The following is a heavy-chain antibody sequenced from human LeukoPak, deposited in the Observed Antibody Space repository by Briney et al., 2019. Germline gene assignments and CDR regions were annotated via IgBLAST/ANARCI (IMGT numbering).Heavy chain of an antibody. CDR3: ARGDRLPGYSAPVGDY. J-gene: IGHJ4*02. D-gene: IGHD3-9*01. V-gene: IGHV1-46*01. CDR2: INPSGAGT. CDR1: GYASITYY. Sequence: GASVKVSCKASGYASITYYMHWVRQAPGQGLEWMGIINPSGAGTTYAQKLQGRVTLTMDTSTSTVYMELSSLRSEDTAVYYCARGDRLPGYSAPVGDYWGQGTLVTVSS.